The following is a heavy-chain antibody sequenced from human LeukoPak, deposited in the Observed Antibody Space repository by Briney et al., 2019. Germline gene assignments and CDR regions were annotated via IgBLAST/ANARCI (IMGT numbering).Heavy chain of an antibody. CDR1: GFTFSSYT. Sequence: GGSLRLSCAASGFTFSSYTMNWVRQAPGKGLEWVSSISSSSSYIYYAESVKGRFTMSRDNAKNSLYLQMNSLRAEDTAVYYCARDPFLPGDYWGQGTLVTVSS. D-gene: IGHD2/OR15-2a*01. V-gene: IGHV3-21*01. CDR3: ARDPFLPGDY. CDR2: ISSSSSYI. J-gene: IGHJ4*02.